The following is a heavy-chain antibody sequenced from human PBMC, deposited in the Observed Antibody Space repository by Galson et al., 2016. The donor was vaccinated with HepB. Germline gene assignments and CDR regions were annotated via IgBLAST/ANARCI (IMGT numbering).Heavy chain of an antibody. D-gene: IGHD3-10*01. J-gene: IGHJ4*02. Sequence: SLRLSCAASGFTFKNVWLNWVRQTPGKGLESVSCISGSGGGDTTTWYADSVRGRFAITRDDSKNTVYLQMNSLRADDTAVYYCAKSSGIWFGYFDSWGRGTLVTASS. V-gene: IGHV3-23*01. CDR1: GFTFKNVW. CDR2: ISGSGGGDTTT. CDR3: AKSSGIWFGYFDS.